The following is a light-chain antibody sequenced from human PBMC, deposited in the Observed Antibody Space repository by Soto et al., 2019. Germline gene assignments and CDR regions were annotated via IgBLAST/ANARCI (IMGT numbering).Light chain of an antibody. CDR3: AAWEGTRNGQV. V-gene: IGLV1-47*01. CDR2: RNN. J-gene: IGLJ3*02. CDR1: RSNIGSNY. Sequence: QSVLTQPPSASGTPGPGVSLSCSGARSNIGSNYVYWYQQLPGPAPNLLIHRNNERPSGVPDRFSGAKSGTSVSLAISGRRAEEEATYYWAAWEGTRNGQVFGGGTQPTVL.